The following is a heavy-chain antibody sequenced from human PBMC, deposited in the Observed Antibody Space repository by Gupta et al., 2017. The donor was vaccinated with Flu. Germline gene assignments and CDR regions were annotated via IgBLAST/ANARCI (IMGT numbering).Heavy chain of an antibody. J-gene: IGHJ4*02. Sequence: QVQLQQWGAGLLKPSETLSLTCAVYGGSFSGYYWSWIRQPPGKGLEWIGEINHSGSTNYNPSLKSRVTISVDTSKNQFSLKLSSVTAADTAVYYCARARSIAAAGNFDYWGQGTLVTVSS. V-gene: IGHV4-34*01. CDR3: ARARSIAAAGNFDY. CDR2: INHSGST. D-gene: IGHD6-13*01. CDR1: GGSFSGYY.